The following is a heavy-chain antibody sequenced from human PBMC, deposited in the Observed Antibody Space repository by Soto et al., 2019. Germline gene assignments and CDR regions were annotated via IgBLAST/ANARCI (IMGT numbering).Heavy chain of an antibody. V-gene: IGHV2-5*02. CDR1: GFSLGTSGVG. Sequence: SGPTLVNPTQTLTLTCTFSGFSLGTSGVGVGWIRQPPGKALEWLALIYWDDDKRYSPSLKSRLTITKDTSKNQVVLTMTNMDPVDTATYYCAHSLIGYYYDSSGSNWFDPWGQGTLVTVS. J-gene: IGHJ5*02. D-gene: IGHD3-22*01. CDR3: AHSLIGYYYDSSGSNWFDP. CDR2: IYWDDDK.